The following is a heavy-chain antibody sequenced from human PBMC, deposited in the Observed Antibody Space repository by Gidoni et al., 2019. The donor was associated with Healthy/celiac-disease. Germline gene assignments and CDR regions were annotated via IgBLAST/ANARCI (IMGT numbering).Heavy chain of an antibody. D-gene: IGHD1-26*01. Sequence: QVQLVQAGAEVKRPGSSVDVSFKASGVTFSSYAIRWLRQDPGHGIEWMGGCIPICVTANYAQKFKGRFTITEDKSTSTAYMELSSLRSEDTAVYYCARGAGAGRFDPWGQGTLVTVSS. CDR2: CIPICVTA. CDR3: ARGAGAGRFDP. CDR1: GVTFSSYA. V-gene: IGHV1-69*06. J-gene: IGHJ5*02.